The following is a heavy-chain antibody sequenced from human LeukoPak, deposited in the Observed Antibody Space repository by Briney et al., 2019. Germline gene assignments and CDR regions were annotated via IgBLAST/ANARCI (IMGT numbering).Heavy chain of an antibody. V-gene: IGHV3-33*06. J-gene: IGHJ4*02. CDR3: AKDPYASGSYPSDY. D-gene: IGHD3-10*01. CDR1: GFNFSSYG. CDR2: IWFDGSNN. Sequence: QPGSSLRLSCAASGFNFSSYGMHWVRQATGRRVQGVVDIWFDGSNNYYADSVKGRFTISRDNSKNTLYLEMNSLRVEDTAIYYCAKDPYASGSYPSDYWGQGTLVAVSS.